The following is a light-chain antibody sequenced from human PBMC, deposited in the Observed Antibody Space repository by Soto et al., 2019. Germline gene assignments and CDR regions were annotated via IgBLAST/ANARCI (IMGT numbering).Light chain of an antibody. CDR3: SSYAGSKGV. J-gene: IGLJ2*01. V-gene: IGLV2-8*01. CDR2: EVS. CDR1: SSDVGGYNY. Sequence: QSVLTQPPSASGSLGQSVTISCTGTSSDVGGYNYVSWYQQHPGKAPKLMIYEVSKRPSGVPDRFSGSKSGNTASLTVSGLQAEDEADYYCSSYAGSKGVFGGGTKLTVL.